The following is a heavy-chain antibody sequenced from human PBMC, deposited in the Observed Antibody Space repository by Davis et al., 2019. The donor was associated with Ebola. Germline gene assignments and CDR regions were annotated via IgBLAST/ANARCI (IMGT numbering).Heavy chain of an antibody. CDR3: ARASTIFGVVIMFDP. Sequence: PGGSLRLSCAASGFTFSSYAMSWVRQAPGKGLEWVSAISGSGGSTYYADSVKGRFTISRDNAKNSLYLQMNSLRAEDTAVYYCARASTIFGVVIMFDPWGQGTLVTVSS. CDR1: GFTFSSYA. CDR2: ISGSGGST. V-gene: IGHV3-23*01. J-gene: IGHJ5*02. D-gene: IGHD3-3*01.